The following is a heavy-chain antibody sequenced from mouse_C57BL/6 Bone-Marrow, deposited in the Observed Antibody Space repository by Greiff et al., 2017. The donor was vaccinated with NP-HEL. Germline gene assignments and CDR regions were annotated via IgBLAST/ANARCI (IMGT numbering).Heavy chain of an antibody. V-gene: IGHV5-16*01. Sequence: EVNVVESEGGLVQPGSSMKLSCTASGFTFSDYYMAWVRQVPEKGLEWVANINYDGSSTYYLDSLKSRFIISRDNAKNILYLQMSSLKSEDTATYYCARGAYDYFYAMDYWGQGTSVTVSS. J-gene: IGHJ4*01. CDR3: ARGAYDYFYAMDY. CDR2: INYDGSST. CDR1: GFTFSDYY. D-gene: IGHD2-4*01.